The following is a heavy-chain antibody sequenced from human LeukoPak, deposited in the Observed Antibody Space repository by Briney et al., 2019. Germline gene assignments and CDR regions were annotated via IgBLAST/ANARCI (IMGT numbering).Heavy chain of an antibody. CDR1: GFTFSSYG. D-gene: IGHD3-3*01. Sequence: GGSLRLSCAASGFTFSSYGMHWVRQAPGKGLEWVAVISYDGSNKYYADSVKGRFTISRDNSKNTLYLQTNSLRAEDTAIYYCARDERLLSFLKWGQGTLVTVSS. V-gene: IGHV3-30*03. J-gene: IGHJ4*02. CDR3: ARDERLLSFLK. CDR2: ISYDGSNK.